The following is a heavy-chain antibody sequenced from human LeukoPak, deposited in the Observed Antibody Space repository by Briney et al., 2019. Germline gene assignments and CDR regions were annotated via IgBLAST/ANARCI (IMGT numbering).Heavy chain of an antibody. V-gene: IGHV4-34*01. CDR3: VSGEVVVPHYADVTSGLDV. D-gene: IGHD2-2*01. CDR2: INHSGST. CDR1: CRSSTGSY. J-gene: IGHJ6*02. Sequence: SETLSLTCPVSCRSSTGSYWSRFRQPPGKGLDWIGEINHSGSTNYNPSLKSRVTMSVDTSKSQFSLKLSSVTAADTAVYYCVSGEVVVPHYADVTSGLDVWGQGTTVTVSS.